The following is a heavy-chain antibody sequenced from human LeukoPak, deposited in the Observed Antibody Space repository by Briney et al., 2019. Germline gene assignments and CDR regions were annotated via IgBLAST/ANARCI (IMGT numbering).Heavy chain of an antibody. CDR1: GASISSYY. Sequence: SETLSLTCTVSGASISSYYWSWIRQPPGKGLEWIGYIYYSGSTNYNPSLKSRVTISVDTSKNQISLKLSSVTAADTAVYYCARVPASGWFFDYWGQGTLVTVSS. CDR2: IYYSGST. J-gene: IGHJ4*02. V-gene: IGHV4-59*01. CDR3: ARVPASGWFFDY. D-gene: IGHD6-19*01.